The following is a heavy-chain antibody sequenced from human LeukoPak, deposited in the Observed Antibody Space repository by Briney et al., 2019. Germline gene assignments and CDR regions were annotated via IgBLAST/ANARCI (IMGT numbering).Heavy chain of an antibody. CDR3: AKDVGSYDSSDIIDY. Sequence: GGSLRLSCAASGFTFSSYDMNWVRQAPGKELEWVSGISGSGGSTYYADSVKGRFTISRDNSKNTLYLQMNSLRAEDTAVYYCAKDVGSYDSSDIIDYWGQGTLVTVSS. CDR2: ISGSGGST. J-gene: IGHJ4*02. V-gene: IGHV3-23*01. CDR1: GFTFSSYD. D-gene: IGHD3-22*01.